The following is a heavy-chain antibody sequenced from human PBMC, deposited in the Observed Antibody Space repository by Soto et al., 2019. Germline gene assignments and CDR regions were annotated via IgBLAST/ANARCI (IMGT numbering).Heavy chain of an antibody. CDR1: GFPFSDYY. CDR3: ERITVAGSSWSSYYAYGLDG. V-gene: IGHV3-11*06. D-gene: IGHD6-13*01. Sequence: PGGSLRLSCAVSGFPFSDYYMGLIRQSPGKGLDWVSYISLTSSDTGYADSVKGRFTIFRDNAKNSLYLQMNSLRADDTAVYYCERITVAGSSWSSYYAYGLDGWGQGNTVTVSS. CDR2: ISLTSSDT. J-gene: IGHJ6*02.